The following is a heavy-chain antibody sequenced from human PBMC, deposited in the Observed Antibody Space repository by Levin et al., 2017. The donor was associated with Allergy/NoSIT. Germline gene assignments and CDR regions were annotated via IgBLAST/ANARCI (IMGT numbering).Heavy chain of an antibody. D-gene: IGHD3-16*02. V-gene: IGHV4-39*07. CDR3: ARERRYDYVWGSYRIDY. J-gene: IGHJ4*02. Sequence: SETLSLTCTVSGGSISSSSYYWGWIRQPPGKGLEWIGSIYYSGSTYYNPSLKSRVTISVDTSKNQFSLKLSSVTAADTAVYYCARERRYDYVWGSYRIDYWGQGTLVTVSS. CDR1: GGSISSSSYY. CDR2: IYYSGST.